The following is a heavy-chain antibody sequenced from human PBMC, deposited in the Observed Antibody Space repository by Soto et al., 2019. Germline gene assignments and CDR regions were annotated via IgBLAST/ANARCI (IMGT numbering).Heavy chain of an antibody. CDR1: GVSIDSGYW. J-gene: IGHJ4*02. Sequence: SETLSLTCSVFGVSIDSGYWWGWVRQPPGKDLEWLGDMSRGGSTNNNPSLKSRVTISADTSKNQFSLKLTSVTAADTAVYYCARGSTTEKVESWGQGTLVTVSP. V-gene: IGHV4-4*02. D-gene: IGHD4-17*01. CDR2: MSRGGST. CDR3: ARGSTTEKVES.